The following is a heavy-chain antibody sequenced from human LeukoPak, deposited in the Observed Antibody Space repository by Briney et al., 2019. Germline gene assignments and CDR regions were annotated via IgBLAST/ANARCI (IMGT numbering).Heavy chain of an antibody. CDR2: IYYSGST. D-gene: IGHD2-21*02. CDR3: ARSRTYCGGDCYPGGIDY. J-gene: IGHJ4*02. V-gene: IGHV4-39*01. Sequence: SETLSLTCTVSGGSISSSSYYWGWIRQPPGKGLEWIGSIYYSGSTYYNPSLKSRVTISVDTSKNQFSLKLSSVTAADTAVYSCARSRTYCGGDCYPGGIDYWGQGTLVTVSS. CDR1: GGSISSSSYY.